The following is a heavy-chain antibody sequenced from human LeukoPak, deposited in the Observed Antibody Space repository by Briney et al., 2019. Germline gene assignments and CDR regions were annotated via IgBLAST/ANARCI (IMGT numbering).Heavy chain of an antibody. J-gene: IGHJ3*02. CDR3: ARARSTSFQSDAFDI. Sequence: SETLSLTCTVSGGSISSYYWSWIRQPAGKGLEWIGRIYTSGSTNYNPSLKSRVTMSVDTSKNQFSLKLSSVTAADTAVYYCARARSTSFQSDAFDIWGQGTMVTVPS. V-gene: IGHV4-4*07. CDR1: GGSISSYY. D-gene: IGHD2-2*01. CDR2: IYTSGST.